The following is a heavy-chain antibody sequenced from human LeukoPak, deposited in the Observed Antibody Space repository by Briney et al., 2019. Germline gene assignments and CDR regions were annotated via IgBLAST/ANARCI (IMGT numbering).Heavy chain of an antibody. Sequence: PGGSLRLSCAASGFTFSSYWMHWVRQAPGRGLVWFSGINSDGSFTTYADSVKGRFTISRDNAKNTLYLQMNSLRAEDTAVYYCARGDGYGYISWGQGTLVTVSS. CDR3: ARGDGYGYIS. CDR1: GFTFSSYW. D-gene: IGHD5-18*01. CDR2: INSDGSFT. J-gene: IGHJ5*02. V-gene: IGHV3-74*01.